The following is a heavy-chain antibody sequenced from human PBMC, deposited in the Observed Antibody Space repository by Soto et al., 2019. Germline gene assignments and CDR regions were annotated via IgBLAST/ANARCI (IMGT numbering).Heavy chain of an antibody. D-gene: IGHD5-18*01. CDR3: AKVGGYRYGWKDY. Sequence: EVQLLESGGGLVQPGGSLRLSCAASGFTFNNYAMSWVRQAPGKGLEWVSALSGSGGSTYYADSVKGRFTISRDNSKNTLYLQMNSLRAEDTAVYYCAKVGGYRYGWKDYWGQGTLVTVSS. V-gene: IGHV3-23*01. J-gene: IGHJ4*02. CDR1: GFTFNNYA. CDR2: LSGSGGST.